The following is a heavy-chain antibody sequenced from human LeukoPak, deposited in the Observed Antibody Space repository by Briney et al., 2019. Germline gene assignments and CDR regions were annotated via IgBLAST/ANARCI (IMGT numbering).Heavy chain of an antibody. V-gene: IGHV4-30-4*01. CDR2: IYYSGST. Sequence: SETLSLTCTVSGGSISSGDYYWRWIRQPPGKGLEWIGYIYYSGSTYYNPSPKSRVTISVDTSNNQFSLKLSSVTAADTAVYYRARYLDLYGDSTPSGWFDPWGQGTLVTVSS. J-gene: IGHJ5*02. CDR1: GGSISSGDYY. CDR3: ARYLDLYGDSTPSGWFDP. D-gene: IGHD4-17*01.